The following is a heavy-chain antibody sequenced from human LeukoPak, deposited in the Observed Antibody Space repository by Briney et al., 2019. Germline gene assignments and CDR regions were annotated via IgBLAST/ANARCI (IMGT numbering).Heavy chain of an antibody. D-gene: IGHD3-22*01. Sequence: GGSLRLSCAASGFTFSSYWMSWVRQAPGKGLEWVANIKQDGSNKYYADSVKGRFTISRDNSKNTLYLQMNSLRAEDTAVYYCARDSSRHYYDSSGPEDFDYWGQGTLVAVSS. J-gene: IGHJ4*02. V-gene: IGHV3-7*01. CDR1: GFTFSSYW. CDR2: IKQDGSNK. CDR3: ARDSSRHYYDSSGPEDFDY.